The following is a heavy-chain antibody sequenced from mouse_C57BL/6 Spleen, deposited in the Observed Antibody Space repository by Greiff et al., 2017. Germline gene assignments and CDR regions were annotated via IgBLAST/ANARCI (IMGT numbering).Heavy chain of an antibody. Sequence: EVMLVESGGDLVKPGGSLKLSCAASGFTFSSYGMSWVRQTPDKGLEWVATISSGGSYTYYPDSVKGRFTISRDNAKNTLYLQMSSLKSEDTAMYYCARQDYSNYWGQGTLVTVSA. CDR1: GFTFSSYG. CDR2: ISSGGSYT. D-gene: IGHD2-5*01. J-gene: IGHJ3*01. V-gene: IGHV5-6*01. CDR3: ARQDYSNY.